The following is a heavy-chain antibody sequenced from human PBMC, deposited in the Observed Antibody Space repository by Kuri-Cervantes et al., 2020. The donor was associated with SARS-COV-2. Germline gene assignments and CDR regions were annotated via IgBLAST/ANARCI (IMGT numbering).Heavy chain of an antibody. V-gene: IGHV1-69*13. CDR3: ARGSTGLGALDF. CDR1: GGTFSSYD. Sequence: SVKVSCKASGGTFSSYDISWVRQAPGQGVEWMGGIGPMFGAAKYGQKFQGRVTIIADESTSTAYMELSSLRSEDTAVYYCARGSTGLGALDFWGQGTLVTVSS. J-gene: IGHJ4*02. D-gene: IGHD4-17*01. CDR2: IGPMFGAA.